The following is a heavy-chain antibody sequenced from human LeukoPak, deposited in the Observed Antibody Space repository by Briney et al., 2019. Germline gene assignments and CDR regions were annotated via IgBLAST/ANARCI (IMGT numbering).Heavy chain of an antibody. V-gene: IGHV4-30-2*01. CDR1: DGSITSGGYY. J-gene: IGHJ5*02. CDR3: ARGEQQLPLVWFDP. CDR2: ISHSGST. Sequence: SETLSLTCTVSDGSITSGGYYWSWIRQPPGKGLEWIGYISHSGSTYHNPSLKSRVTISLDRSKNQFSLKLNSVTAADTAVYYCARGEQQLPLVWFDPWGQGTLVTVSS. D-gene: IGHD6-13*01.